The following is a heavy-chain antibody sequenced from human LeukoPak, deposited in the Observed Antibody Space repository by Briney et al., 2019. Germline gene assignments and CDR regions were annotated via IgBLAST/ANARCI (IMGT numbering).Heavy chain of an antibody. J-gene: IGHJ5*02. CDR3: APQQTYSPYNWFDP. CDR2: IHPDGSIT. D-gene: IGHD5-12*01. V-gene: IGHV3-74*03. CDR1: GFTISNYW. Sequence: GGSLRLSCVGSGFTISNYWMHWVRHAPGTGLVWISRIHPDGSITTYADSVKGRFTISRDNAKNTLYLQMNSLRAEDTAVYYCAPQQTYSPYNWFDPWGQGALVTVSS.